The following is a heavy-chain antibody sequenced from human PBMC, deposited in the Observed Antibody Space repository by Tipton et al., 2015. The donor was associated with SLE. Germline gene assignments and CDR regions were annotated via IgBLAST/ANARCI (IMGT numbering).Heavy chain of an antibody. V-gene: IGHV4-31*03. CDR3: ARARRTTSSHFDY. D-gene: IGHD1-14*01. Sequence: TLSLTCTATGDSVTSSGYYWSWIRQHPGKGLEWIGFISYDGRTKYNPSLKSRVTISEDTSKNQFSLKLTSVTAADTAIYYCARARRTTSSHFDYWGQGTLVTVSS. CDR1: GDSVTSSGYY. CDR2: ISYDGRT. J-gene: IGHJ4*02.